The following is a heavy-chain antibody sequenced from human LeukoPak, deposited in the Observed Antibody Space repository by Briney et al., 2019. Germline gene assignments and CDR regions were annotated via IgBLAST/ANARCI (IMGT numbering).Heavy chain of an antibody. CDR1: GGSISSYY. D-gene: IGHD2-21*01. J-gene: IGHJ4*02. Sequence: PSETLSLTCTVSGGSISSYYWSWIRQPPGKGLEWIGYIYYSGSTNYNPSLKSRVTISVDTSKNQFSLKLSSVTAADTAFYYCAREVASLDYWGQGTLVTVPS. CDR2: IYYSGST. CDR3: AREVASLDY. V-gene: IGHV4-59*12.